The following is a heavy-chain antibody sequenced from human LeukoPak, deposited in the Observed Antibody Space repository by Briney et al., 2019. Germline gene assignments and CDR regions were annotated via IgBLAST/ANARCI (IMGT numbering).Heavy chain of an antibody. CDR2: IYYSGNT. CDR3: ARPNIRYCSGGACSNDGSDY. CDR1: GVSISSSNSY. V-gene: IGHV4-39*07. D-gene: IGHD2-15*01. Sequence: SETLSLTCTVSGVSISSSNSYWGWIRQPPGKGLEWIGSIYYSGNTYYNASLKSQVSISIDTSKNQFSLKLSSVTAADTAVYYCARPNIRYCSGGACSNDGSDYWGQGTLVTVSS. J-gene: IGHJ4*02.